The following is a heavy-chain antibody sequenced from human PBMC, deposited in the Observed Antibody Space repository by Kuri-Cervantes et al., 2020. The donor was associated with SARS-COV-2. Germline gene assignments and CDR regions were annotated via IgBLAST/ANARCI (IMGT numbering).Heavy chain of an antibody. CDR1: GGSISSGDYY. D-gene: IGHD1-26*01. CDR3: ARSGSYPYYYYYMDV. CDR2: IYYSGST. Sequence: SETLSLTCTVSGGSISSGDYYWSWIRQPPGKGLEWIGYIYYSGSTYYNPSLKSRVTISVDTSKNQFSLKLSSVTAADTAVYYCARSGSYPYYYYYMDVWGKGTTVTVSS. J-gene: IGHJ6*03. V-gene: IGHV4-30-4*02.